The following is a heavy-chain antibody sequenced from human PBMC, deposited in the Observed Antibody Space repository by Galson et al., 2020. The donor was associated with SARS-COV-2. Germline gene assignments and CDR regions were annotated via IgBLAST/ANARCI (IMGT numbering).Heavy chain of an antibody. D-gene: IGHD6-13*01. CDR1: GFTFSTYW. V-gene: IGHV3-74*01. Sequence: QAGGSLRLSCTASGFTFSTYWMHWVRQAPGKGLVWVARIRGDGTFTNYADSVRGRFTISRDNAQNSLNLHMNSLRVDDTAVYYCTRDLRRGSSSWYGDDAFDLWGQGTTVTVSS. J-gene: IGHJ3*01. CDR2: IRGDGTFT. CDR3: TRDLRRGSSSWYGDDAFDL.